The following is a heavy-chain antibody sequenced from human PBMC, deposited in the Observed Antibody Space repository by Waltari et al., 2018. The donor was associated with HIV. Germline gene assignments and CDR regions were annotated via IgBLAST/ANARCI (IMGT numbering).Heavy chain of an antibody. J-gene: IGHJ4*02. CDR2: IYSSGRT. CDR1: AVSINTNY. Sequence: VQLQESGPGLVTPSETLSLTFSVSAVSINTNYWNWIRKPTGKGMEWSGNIYSSGRTTGNPSLKSRVTLSLDTAKNQDSLRLTSVAAADTAGYYCTGGTNYYYFDYWGKGSLVTVSS. CDR3: TGGTNYYYFDY. V-gene: IGHV4-59*01. D-gene: IGHD2-8*01.